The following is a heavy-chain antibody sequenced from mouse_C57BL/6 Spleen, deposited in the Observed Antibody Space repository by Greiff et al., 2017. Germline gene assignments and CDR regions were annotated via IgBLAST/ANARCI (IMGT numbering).Heavy chain of an antibody. CDR1: GFNINDYY. Sequence: VQLQQSGAELVRPGASVKLSCTASGFNINDYYMHWVKQRPEQGLEWIGWIDPENGDTEYASKFQGKATITADTSSNTAYLQLSSLTSEDTAVYYCTGSRDFDYWGQGTTLTVSS. V-gene: IGHV14-4*01. CDR2: IDPENGDT. D-gene: IGHD1-1*01. J-gene: IGHJ2*01. CDR3: TGSRDFDY.